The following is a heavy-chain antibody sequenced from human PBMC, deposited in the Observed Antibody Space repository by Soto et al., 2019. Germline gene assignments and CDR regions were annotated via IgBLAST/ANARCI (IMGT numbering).Heavy chain of an antibody. CDR2: IYYSGST. V-gene: IGHV4-59*08. Sequence: QVQLQESGPGLVKHSETLSLTCTVSGGSISSYYWSWIRQPPGKGLEWIGYIYYSGSTNYNPSLKSRVTRSVDTSKNQFSLKLSSVTAADTAVYYCARRYGVYFDYWGQGTLVTVSS. J-gene: IGHJ4*02. CDR3: ARRYGVYFDY. CDR1: GGSISSYY. D-gene: IGHD4-17*01.